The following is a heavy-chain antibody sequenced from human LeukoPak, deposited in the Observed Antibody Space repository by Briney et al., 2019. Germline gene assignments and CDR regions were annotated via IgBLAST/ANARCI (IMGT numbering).Heavy chain of an antibody. CDR2: ISGSGGST. J-gene: IGHJ5*02. V-gene: IGHV3-23*01. CDR1: GFTFSSYA. Sequence: GGSLRLSCAASGFTFSSYAMSWVRQAPGKGLEWVSAISGSGGSTYYADSVKCRFTISRDDSKNTLYLQMNSLRAEDTAVYYCAKVGYSSSSGWFDPWGQGTLVTVSS. CDR3: AKVGYSSSSGWFDP. D-gene: IGHD6-6*01.